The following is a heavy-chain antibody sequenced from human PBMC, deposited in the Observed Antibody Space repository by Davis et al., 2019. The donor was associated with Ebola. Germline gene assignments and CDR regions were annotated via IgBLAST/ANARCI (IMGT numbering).Heavy chain of an antibody. V-gene: IGHV1-2*02. D-gene: IGHD2-15*01. J-gene: IGHJ6*02. CDR2: INPNSGGT. Sequence: ASVKVSCKASGYTFTGYYMHWVRQAPGQGLEWMGWINPNSGGTNYAQKFQGRVTMTRDTSISTAYMELSRLRSDDTAVYYCARDQKRRYCSGGSCYSRYYGMDVWGQGTTVTVSS. CDR3: ARDQKRRYCSGGSCYSRYYGMDV. CDR1: GYTFTGYY.